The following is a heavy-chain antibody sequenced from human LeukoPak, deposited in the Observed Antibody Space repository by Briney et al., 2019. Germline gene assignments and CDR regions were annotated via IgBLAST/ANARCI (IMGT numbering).Heavy chain of an antibody. Sequence: GASVKVSCKSSGGTFSSYAVSWVRQAPGQGLEWMGGINPIFGTANYAQKFQGRVTITADESTSTAYMELSSLRSEDTAVYYCASGDRDGYNRPTEDAFDIWGQGTMVTVSS. V-gene: IGHV1-69*13. CDR1: GGTFSSYA. J-gene: IGHJ3*02. D-gene: IGHD5-24*01. CDR3: ASGDRDGYNRPTEDAFDI. CDR2: INPIFGTA.